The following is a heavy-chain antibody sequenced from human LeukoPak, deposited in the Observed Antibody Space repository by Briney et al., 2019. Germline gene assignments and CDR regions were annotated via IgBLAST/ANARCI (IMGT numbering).Heavy chain of an antibody. V-gene: IGHV4-39*07. D-gene: IGHD1-1*01. CDR3: ARDPQGGTTSDAFDI. CDR1: GGSISSSSYY. Sequence: SETLSLTCTVSGGSISSSSYYWGWIRQPPGKGLEWIGSIYYSGSTYYNPSLKSRVTISVDTSKNQFSLKLSSVTAADTAVYFCARDPQGGTTSDAFDIWGQGTMVTVSS. J-gene: IGHJ3*02. CDR2: IYYSGST.